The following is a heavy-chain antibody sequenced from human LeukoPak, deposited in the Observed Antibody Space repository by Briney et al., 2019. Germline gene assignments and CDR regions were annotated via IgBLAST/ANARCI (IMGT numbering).Heavy chain of an antibody. Sequence: SETLSLTCAVYGESLSDYYWSWIRQPPGKGLEWIGEINHSGRINYNPSLKSRVTISIDTSKNHFSLRLSSMTAADTATYYCARSPSGSYPDWGQGTLVTVSS. V-gene: IGHV4-34*01. D-gene: IGHD1-26*01. CDR2: INHSGRI. J-gene: IGHJ4*02. CDR1: GESLSDYY. CDR3: ARSPSGSYPD.